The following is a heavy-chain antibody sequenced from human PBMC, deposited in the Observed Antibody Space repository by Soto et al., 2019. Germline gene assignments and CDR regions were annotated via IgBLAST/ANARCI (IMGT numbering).Heavy chain of an antibody. J-gene: IGHJ6*02. CDR2: IKSKTDGGTT. V-gene: IGHV3-15*07. CDR1: GFTFSNAW. D-gene: IGHD3-3*01. CDR3: TTEGPYYDFWSGYYHQGGYYYGMDV. Sequence: GGSLRLSCAASGFTFSNAWMNWVRQAPGKGLEWVGRIKSKTDGGTTDYAAPVKGRFTISRDDSKNTLYLQMNSLKTEDTAVYYCTTEGPYYDFWSGYYHQGGYYYGMDVWGQGTTVTVSS.